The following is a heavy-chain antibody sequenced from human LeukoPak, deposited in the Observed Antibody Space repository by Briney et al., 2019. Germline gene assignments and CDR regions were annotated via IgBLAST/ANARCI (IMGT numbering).Heavy chain of an antibody. CDR3: ARGADSSGYYSIFYFDY. V-gene: IGHV4-59*01. CDR1: GGSISSYY. CDR2: IYYSGST. Sequence: SEPLSLTCTVTGGSISSYYWNWIRQPPGEGLEWVRYIYYSGSTNYNPSLKSRVTISVDTSKNQFSLKLRSVTAADTAVYCCARGADSSGYYSIFYFDYWGQGTLVTVSS. D-gene: IGHD3-22*01. J-gene: IGHJ4*02.